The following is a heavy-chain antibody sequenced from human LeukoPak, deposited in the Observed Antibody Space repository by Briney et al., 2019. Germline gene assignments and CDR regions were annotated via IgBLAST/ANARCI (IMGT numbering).Heavy chain of an antibody. Sequence: ASVKVSCKASGYTFTSYDINWVRQATGQGLEWMGWMNPNSGNTGYAQKFQGRVTITADESTGTAYMELSSLRSEDTAVYYCARDRPGRYCSTNSCYSASPFDPWGQGTLVTVSS. CDR2: MNPNSGNT. D-gene: IGHD2-2*02. J-gene: IGHJ5*02. V-gene: IGHV1-8*03. CDR1: GYTFTSYD. CDR3: ARDRPGRYCSTNSCYSASPFDP.